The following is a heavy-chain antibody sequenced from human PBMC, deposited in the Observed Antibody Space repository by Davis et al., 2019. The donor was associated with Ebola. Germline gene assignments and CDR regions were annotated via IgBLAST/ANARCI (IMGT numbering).Heavy chain of an antibody. Sequence: GGSLRLSCAASGFTVSTNYMNWIRQAPGKGLEWVAVIYSRGTTYYADSVRGRFTISRDNSKNTVDLQMNSLRAEDTAVYYCAREGFYFYGMDVWGQGTTVTVSS. CDR3: AREGFYFYGMDV. CDR2: IYSRGTT. V-gene: IGHV3-53*01. D-gene: IGHD2/OR15-2a*01. J-gene: IGHJ6*02. CDR1: GFTVSTNY.